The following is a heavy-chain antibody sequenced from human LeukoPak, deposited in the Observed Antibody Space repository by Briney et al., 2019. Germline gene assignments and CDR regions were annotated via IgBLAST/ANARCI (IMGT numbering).Heavy chain of an antibody. CDR1: GYTFTAYF. CDR2: INPNTGDT. CDR3: AIFQGTYGDNENDY. V-gene: IGHV1-2*02. D-gene: IGHD4-17*01. J-gene: IGHJ4*02. Sequence: ASVKVSCKASGYTFTAYFIHWVRQAPGQGLEWVGWINPNTGDTSYAQKFQGRVTLTGDTSITTAYMELSSLRSEDTAVYYCAIFQGTYGDNENDYWGQGTLVTVSS.